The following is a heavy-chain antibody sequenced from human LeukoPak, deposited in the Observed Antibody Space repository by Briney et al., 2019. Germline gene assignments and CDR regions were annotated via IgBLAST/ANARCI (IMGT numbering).Heavy chain of an antibody. CDR3: AKDLAMTLDYYYYGMDV. CDR2: ISGSGGDT. J-gene: IGHJ6*02. Sequence: GGSLRLSCAAFGFTFSSYAMGWVRQAPGKGLEWVSAISGSGGDTYYADSVKGRFTFSRDNSKNTLYLQMNSLRAEDTAVYYCAKDLAMTLDYYYYGMDVWGQGTTVTVSS. D-gene: IGHD3-3*02. CDR1: GFTFSSYA. V-gene: IGHV3-23*01.